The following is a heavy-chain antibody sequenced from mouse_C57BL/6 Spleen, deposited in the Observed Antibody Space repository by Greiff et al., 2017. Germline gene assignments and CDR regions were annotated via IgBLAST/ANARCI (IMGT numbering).Heavy chain of an antibody. Sequence: VKVVESGPGLVAPSQSLSITCTVSGFSLTSYGVHWVRQPPGKGLEWLVVIWSDGSTTYNSALKSRLSISKDNSKSQVFLKMNSLQTDDTAMYYSASYGSRPYNYAMDYWGEGNSDTASS. CDR3: ASYGSRPYNYAMDY. V-gene: IGHV2-6*03. J-gene: IGHJ4*01. CDR2: IWSDGST. CDR1: GFSLTSYG. D-gene: IGHD1-1*01.